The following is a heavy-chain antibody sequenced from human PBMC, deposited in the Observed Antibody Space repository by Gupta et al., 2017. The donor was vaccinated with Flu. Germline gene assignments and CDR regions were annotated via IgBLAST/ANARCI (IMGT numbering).Heavy chain of an antibody. CDR3: ARSGNSRNYYYSMDV. V-gene: IGHV4-59*01. Sequence: GYIYSNGNTNYNPSLKSRVTMSVDTSKNQFSLQLYSVTAADTAVYYCARSGNSRNYYYSMDVWGRGTTVTVSS. CDR2: IYSNGNT. D-gene: IGHD1-26*01. J-gene: IGHJ6*03.